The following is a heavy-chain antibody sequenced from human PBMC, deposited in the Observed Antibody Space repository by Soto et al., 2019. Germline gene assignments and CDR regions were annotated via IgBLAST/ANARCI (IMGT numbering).Heavy chain of an antibody. CDR2: INHSGST. V-gene: IGHV4-34*01. CDR3: ARVIYDEYYYYYYGMDV. CDR1: GGSFSGYY. J-gene: IGHJ6*02. Sequence: SETLSLTCAVYGGSFSGYYWSWIRQPPGKGLEWIGEINHSGSTNYNPSLKSRVTISVDTSKNQFSLKLSSVTAADTAVYYCARVIYDEYYYYYYGMDVWGQGTTVTVSS. D-gene: IGHD5-12*01.